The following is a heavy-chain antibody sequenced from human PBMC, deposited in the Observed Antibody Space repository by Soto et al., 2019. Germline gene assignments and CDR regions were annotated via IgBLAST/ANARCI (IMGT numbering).Heavy chain of an antibody. CDR2: IKTKADAGTT. V-gene: IGHV3-15*01. CDR1: GFTFNNAC. Sequence: PGGSLRLSCAASGFTFNNACISWVRQAPGKGLEWVGRIKTKADAGTTDYAAPVKGRFTISRDDSKNTLYLQMNSLKNEDTALYFCTTDGATIFFDPWGQGTLVTVSS. D-gene: IGHD3-10*02. CDR3: TTDGATIFFDP. J-gene: IGHJ5*02.